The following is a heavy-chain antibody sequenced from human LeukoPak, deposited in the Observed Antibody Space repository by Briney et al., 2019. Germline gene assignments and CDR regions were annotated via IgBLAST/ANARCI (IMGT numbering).Heavy chain of an antibody. V-gene: IGHV4-39*07. Sequence: SETLSLTCTVSGGSISSSSYYWGWIRQPPGKGLEWIGRIYYSGSTYYNPPLKSRVTISVDTSKNQFSLKLSSVTAADTAVYYCRMVAARATVTTSAFDIWGQGTMVTVSS. CDR2: IYYSGST. CDR3: RMVAARATVTTSAFDI. CDR1: GGSISSSSYY. D-gene: IGHD2-15*01. J-gene: IGHJ3*02.